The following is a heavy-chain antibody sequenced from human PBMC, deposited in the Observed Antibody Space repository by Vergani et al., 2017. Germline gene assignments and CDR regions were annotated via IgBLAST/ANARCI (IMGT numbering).Heavy chain of an antibody. D-gene: IGHD6-19*01. Sequence: QLQLQESGPGRVKPSATLSLTCSVSGASIRSSNYYWGWIRQPPGKGLEWIASIYYSGSTYYNPSLKSRVTISVDTSKNQFSLMLSSVTAADTAGYFCARHSTVEWLVKLGWIDPWGQGILVTVSS. CDR3: ARHSTVEWLVKLGWIDP. V-gene: IGHV4-39*01. CDR2: IYYSGST. J-gene: IGHJ5*02. CDR1: GASIRSSNYY.